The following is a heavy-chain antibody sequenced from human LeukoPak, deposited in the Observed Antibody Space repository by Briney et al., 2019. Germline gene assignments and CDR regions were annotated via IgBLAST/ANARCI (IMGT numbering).Heavy chain of an antibody. CDR2: ISGSGGST. D-gene: IGHD3-22*01. V-gene: IGHV3-23*01. CDR1: GFTFSSYA. CDR3: AKGTMIVGERYYFDY. J-gene: IGHJ4*02. Sequence: PGGSLRLSCAASGFTFSSYAMSWVCQAPGKGLEWVSAISGSGGSTYYADSVKGRFTISRDNSKNTLYLQMNSLRAEDTAVYYCAKGTMIVGERYYFDYWGQGTLVTVSS.